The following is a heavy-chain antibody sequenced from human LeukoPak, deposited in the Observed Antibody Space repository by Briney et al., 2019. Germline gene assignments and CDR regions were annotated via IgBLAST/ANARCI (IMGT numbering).Heavy chain of an antibody. Sequence: GGSLRLSCVASGFTFSNAWMNWVRQAPGKGLEWVGRIQSKTDGGTSDYGAPVKGRFTISRDDSKNTLYLQMNSLKTEDTAVYYCTTAPKWETQVTDYWGQGTLVTISS. CDR2: IQSKTDGGTS. CDR1: GFTFSNAW. CDR3: TTAPKWETQVTDY. V-gene: IGHV3-15*01. D-gene: IGHD1-26*01. J-gene: IGHJ4*02.